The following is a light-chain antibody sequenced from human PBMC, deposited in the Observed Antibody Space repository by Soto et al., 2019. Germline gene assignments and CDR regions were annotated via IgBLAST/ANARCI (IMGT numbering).Light chain of an antibody. CDR3: SSHAGTYPGV. V-gene: IGLV1-40*01. Sequence: QSVLTQPPSVSGAPGQRVTITCTGSSSNIGAGSDVHWYQQLPGTAPKLLIYGNTNRPSGVPDRFSGSKSGNTASLTISGLQAEDEADYYCSSHAGTYPGVFGGGTKLTVL. J-gene: IGLJ3*02. CDR2: GNT. CDR1: SSNIGAGSD.